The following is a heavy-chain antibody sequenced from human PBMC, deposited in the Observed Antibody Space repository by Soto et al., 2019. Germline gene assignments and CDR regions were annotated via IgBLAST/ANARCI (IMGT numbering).Heavy chain of an antibody. CDR3: ARASVGPPGGGSWIMPFDY. D-gene: IGHD2-15*01. Sequence: PSETLSLGCTVSGGSISNYYRSWIRQPAGKGLEWIGRIYTGGSTNYNPSLKSRVTMSTDTSKNQFSLRLTSVTAADTAVYYCARASVGPPGGGSWIMPFDYWGQGAMVTVSS. V-gene: IGHV4-4*07. CDR1: GGSISNYY. J-gene: IGHJ4*02. CDR2: IYTGGST.